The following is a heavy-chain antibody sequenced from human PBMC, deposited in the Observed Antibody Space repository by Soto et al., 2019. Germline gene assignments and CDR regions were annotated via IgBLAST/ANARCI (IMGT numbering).Heavy chain of an antibody. CDR3: ATDVPLLAATQAFDI. V-gene: IGHV1-24*01. J-gene: IGHJ3*02. Sequence: ASVKVSCKVSGYTLTELSMHWVRQAPGKGLEWMGGFDPEDGETIYAQKFQGRVTMTEDTSTDTAYMELSSLRSEDTAVYYCATDVPLLAATQAFDIWGQGTMVTVSS. CDR1: GYTLTELS. CDR2: FDPEDGET. D-gene: IGHD2-15*01.